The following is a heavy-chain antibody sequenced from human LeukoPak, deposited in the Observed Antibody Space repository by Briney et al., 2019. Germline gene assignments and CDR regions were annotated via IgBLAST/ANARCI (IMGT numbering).Heavy chain of an antibody. J-gene: IGHJ4*02. Sequence: GESLRISCKGSGYSFTSYWISWVRQMPGKGLEWMGRIDPSDSYTNYSPSFQGHVTISADKSISTAYLQWSSLKASDTAMYYCASEEGSSNWFDYWGQGTLSPSPQ. D-gene: IGHD6-13*01. CDR3: ASEEGSSNWFDY. CDR2: IDPSDSYT. CDR1: GYSFTSYW. V-gene: IGHV5-10-1*01.